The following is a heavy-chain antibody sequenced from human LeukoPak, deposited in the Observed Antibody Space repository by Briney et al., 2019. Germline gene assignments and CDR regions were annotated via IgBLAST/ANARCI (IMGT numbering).Heavy chain of an antibody. J-gene: IGHJ5*02. V-gene: IGHV4-31*03. Sequence: SQTLSLTCTVSGGSISSGGYYWSWIRQHPGKGLEWIGYIYYSGSTYYNPSFKSRVTISVDTSKNQFSLKLSSVTAADTAVYYCARALGVVVPAHWFDPWGQGTLVTVSS. CDR1: GGSISSGGYY. D-gene: IGHD2-2*01. CDR2: IYYSGST. CDR3: ARALGVVVPAHWFDP.